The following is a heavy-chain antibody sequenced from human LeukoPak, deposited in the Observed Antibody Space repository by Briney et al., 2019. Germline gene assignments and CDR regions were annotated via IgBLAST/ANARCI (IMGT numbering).Heavy chain of an antibody. J-gene: IGHJ4*02. CDR3: ARVPQGVPSDY. D-gene: IGHD6-6*01. CDR2: ISAYNGNT. V-gene: IGHV1-18*01. Sequence: ASVKVSCKVSGYTFTTYGISWVRQAPGQGLEWMGWISAYNGNTNYAQKLQGRVTMTTDTSTSTAYMELRSLRSDDTAVYYCARVPQGVPSDYWGQGTLVTVSS. CDR1: GYTFTTYG.